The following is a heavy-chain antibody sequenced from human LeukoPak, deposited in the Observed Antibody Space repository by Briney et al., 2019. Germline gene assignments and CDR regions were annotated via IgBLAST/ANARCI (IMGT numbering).Heavy chain of an antibody. CDR1: GGSISSYY. J-gene: IGHJ4*02. CDR3: ARRLPPSVNSGQTHRSPTRYFDY. Sequence: NPSETLSLTCTVSGGSISSYYWSWIRQPPGKGLEWIGYIYYSGSTNYNPSLKSRVTISVDTSKNQFSLKLSSVTAADTAVYYCARRLPPSVNSGQTHRSPTRYFDYWGQGTLVTVSS. V-gene: IGHV4-59*12. CDR2: IYYSGST. D-gene: IGHD4-23*01.